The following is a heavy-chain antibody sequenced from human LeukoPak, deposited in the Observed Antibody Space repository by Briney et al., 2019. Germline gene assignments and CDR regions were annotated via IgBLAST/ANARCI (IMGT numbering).Heavy chain of an antibody. CDR2: IIPIFGTA. Sequence: SVKVSCKASGGTFSSYAISWVRQAPGQGLEWMGGIIPIFGTANYAQKFQGRVTITADESTSTAYMELSSLRSEDTAVYYCASYLGYCSSTSCYPFDYWGQGTLVTVSS. J-gene: IGHJ4*02. CDR1: GGTFSSYA. CDR3: ASYLGYCSSTSCYPFDY. D-gene: IGHD2-2*01. V-gene: IGHV1-69*13.